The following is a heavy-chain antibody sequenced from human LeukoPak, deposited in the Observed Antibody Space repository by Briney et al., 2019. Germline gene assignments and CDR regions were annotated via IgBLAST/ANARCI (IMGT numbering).Heavy chain of an antibody. CDR1: GLTFSNYA. J-gene: IGHJ3*02. Sequence: GGSLRLSCTASGLTFSNYATTWVRQAPGKGLEWVSSITGSGRGTYYADSVKGRFSVSRDNSQNTVFLHMNSLKADDTALYYCSKDPNGDYVGAFDMWGPGTMVTVSS. V-gene: IGHV3-23*01. CDR2: ITGSGRGT. CDR3: SKDPNGDYVGAFDM. D-gene: IGHD4-17*01.